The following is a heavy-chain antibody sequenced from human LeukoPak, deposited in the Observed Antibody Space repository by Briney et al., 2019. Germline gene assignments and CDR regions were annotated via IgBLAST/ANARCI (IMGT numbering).Heavy chain of an antibody. J-gene: IGHJ3*02. Sequence: GESLKISCKGSGYRFTSYWIGWVRQMPGKGLEWMGIIYPGDSDTRYSPSFQGQVTISADKAVSTAYLQWSSLKASDTAMYYCAGMTTVTFDASDIWGQGTTVTVSS. D-gene: IGHD4-17*01. V-gene: IGHV5-51*01. CDR3: AGMTTVTFDASDI. CDR1: GYRFTSYW. CDR2: IYPGDSDT.